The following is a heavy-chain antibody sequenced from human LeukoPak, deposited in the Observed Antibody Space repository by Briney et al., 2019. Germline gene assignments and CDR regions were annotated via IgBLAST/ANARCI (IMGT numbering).Heavy chain of an antibody. CDR1: GYSFISYW. CDR2: IYLCDSDT. D-gene: IGHD6-19*01. V-gene: IGHV5-51*01. CDR3: ARRKPSGEWLVPYFDY. J-gene: IGHJ4*02. Sequence: GGSLKISCKGSGYSFISYWIGGVRQMPGQGLEGGGIIYLCDSDTRYRPSFHGQVTISADKSITTAYLQWRRLKASDNAMSYCARRKPSGEWLVPYFDYWGQGTLVTVSS.